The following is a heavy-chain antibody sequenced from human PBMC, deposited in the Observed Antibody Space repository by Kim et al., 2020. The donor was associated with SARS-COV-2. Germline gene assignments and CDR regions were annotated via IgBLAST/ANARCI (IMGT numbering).Heavy chain of an antibody. J-gene: IGHJ4*02. CDR1: GFTFSSYA. Sequence: WGSLRLSCAASGFTFSSYAMHWVRQAPGKGLEWVAVISYDGSNKYYADSVKVRFTISRDNSKNTLYLQMNSLRAEDTAVYYCARDFSSSGYYYVDYWGQGTLVTVSS. CDR3: ARDFSSSGYYYVDY. D-gene: IGHD3-22*01. V-gene: IGHV3-30*04. CDR2: ISYDGSNK.